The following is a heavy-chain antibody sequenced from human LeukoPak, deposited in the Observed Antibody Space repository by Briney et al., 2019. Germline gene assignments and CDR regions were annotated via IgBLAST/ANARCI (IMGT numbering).Heavy chain of an antibody. V-gene: IGHV1-8*01. Sequence: ASVKVSCKASGYTFTSYDINWMRQATGQGLEWMGWMNPNSGNTGYAQKFQDRVTMTRNTSINTAYMELSSLRSEDMAVYYCARGFRDSSGRKPDYWGQGTLATVSS. CDR3: ARGFRDSSGRKPDY. CDR2: MNPNSGNT. CDR1: GYTFTSYD. J-gene: IGHJ4*02. D-gene: IGHD3-22*01.